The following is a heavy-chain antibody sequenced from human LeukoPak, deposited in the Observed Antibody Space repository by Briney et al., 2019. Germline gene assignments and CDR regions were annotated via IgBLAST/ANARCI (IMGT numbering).Heavy chain of an antibody. V-gene: IGHV3-48*03. CDR1: GFTFSSYE. J-gene: IGHJ4*02. CDR3: ATVGRAARPGY. D-gene: IGHD6-6*01. CDR2: ISASGSTR. Sequence: GGSLRLSCAASGFTFSSYEMNWVRQAPGKGLEWVSYISASGSTRYYADSVKGRFTISRDNARNSLYLQMDSLRGEDTAVYYCATVGRAARPGYWGQGTLITVSS.